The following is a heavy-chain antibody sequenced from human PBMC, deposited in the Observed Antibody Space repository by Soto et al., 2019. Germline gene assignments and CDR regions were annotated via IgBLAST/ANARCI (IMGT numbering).Heavy chain of an antibody. CDR2: IFYTGTT. Sequence: SETLCFSCSFSVGSINYNSYSWGWIRQPPGKGLEWVGGIFYTGTTYYSPSLKGRVTISVDTSKNSSSLNLTSVTAADTAVYFCARVVVVAPVANAWGQGTLVTGSS. CDR1: VGSINYNSYS. D-gene: IGHD2-2*01. J-gene: IGHJ5*02. V-gene: IGHV4-39*02. CDR3: ARVVVVAPVANA.